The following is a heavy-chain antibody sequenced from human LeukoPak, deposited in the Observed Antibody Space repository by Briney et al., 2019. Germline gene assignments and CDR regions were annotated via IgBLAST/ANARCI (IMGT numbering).Heavy chain of an antibody. J-gene: IGHJ2*01. CDR2: IKSDGSSA. CDR1: GLTFSRYW. V-gene: IGHV3-74*01. CDR3: ARVLWFGELLTSWYFDL. D-gene: IGHD3-10*01. Sequence: GGSLRLSCAASGLTFSRYWLHWVPQAPGKALVWVSRIKSDGSSASYAESVKGRFTISRDNGKNMLYLQLNSLRDEDTAVYYCARVLWFGELLTSWYFDLWGRGTLVTVSS.